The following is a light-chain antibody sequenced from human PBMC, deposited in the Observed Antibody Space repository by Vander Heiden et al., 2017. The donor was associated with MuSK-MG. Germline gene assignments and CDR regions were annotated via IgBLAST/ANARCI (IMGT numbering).Light chain of an antibody. Sequence: QSVLTQPPSVSEAPGQRVTISRSGSSSNIGKNAVNWYQHLPGRAPKVLVYYDDLGPSGVSSRFSASKSGTSASLAISGLQAEDEAEYYCATWDSRLNGYVFGSGTTVTVL. CDR1: SSNIGKNA. CDR3: ATWDSRLNGYV. J-gene: IGLJ1*01. CDR2: YDD. V-gene: IGLV1-36*01.